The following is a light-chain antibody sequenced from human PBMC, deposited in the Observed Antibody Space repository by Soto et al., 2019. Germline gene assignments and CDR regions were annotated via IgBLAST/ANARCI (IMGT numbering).Light chain of an antibody. J-gene: IGLJ2*01. CDR3: RSYGGSNPVV. CDR1: SSDVGGYNY. V-gene: IGLV2-8*01. CDR2: EVS. Sequence: QSALTQPPSASGSPGQSVTISCTGSSSDVGGYNYVSWYQQHPGKAPKLMIYEVSKRPSGVPDRLSGSKSGNTASLTVSGLQAEDEADYDCRSYGGSNPVVFGGGTKLTVL.